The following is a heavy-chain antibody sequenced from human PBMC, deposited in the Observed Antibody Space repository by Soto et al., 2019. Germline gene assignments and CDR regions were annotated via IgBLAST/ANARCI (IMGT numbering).Heavy chain of an antibody. CDR3: ARDRMMGYYYGMDV. CDR2: IKQDGSEK. Sequence: GGSLRLSCSASGFTFSSYWMSWVRQAPGKGLEWVANIKQDGSEKYYVDSVKGRFTISRDNAKNSLYLQMNSLRAEDTAVYYCARDRMMGYYYGMDVWGQGTTVTVSS. J-gene: IGHJ6*02. D-gene: IGHD3-16*01. V-gene: IGHV3-7*01. CDR1: GFTFSSYW.